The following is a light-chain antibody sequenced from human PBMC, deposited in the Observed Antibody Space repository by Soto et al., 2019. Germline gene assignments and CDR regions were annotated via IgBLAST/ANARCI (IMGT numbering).Light chain of an antibody. J-gene: IGKJ5*01. CDR2: GAS. Sequence: SVTSQSSDALAVSLCVRATINSNSMQSVLYSSNNKNYLAWYQQKPGTAPTLRIHGASSLQSRVPPRDSGRGYWTDFTLTSSSLQPEDFATYYCQQANSFPITFGQGTRLEI. CDR3: QQANSFPIT. CDR1: QSVLYSSNNKNY. V-gene: IGKV4-1*01.